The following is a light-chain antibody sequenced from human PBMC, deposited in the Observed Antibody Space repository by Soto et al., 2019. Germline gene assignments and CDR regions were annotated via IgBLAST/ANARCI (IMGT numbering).Light chain of an antibody. CDR3: QQHTNWPPSIT. CDR2: DAS. V-gene: IGKV3-11*01. J-gene: IGKJ5*01. CDR1: QSVSSY. Sequence: EIVLTQSPATLSLSPGERATFSCRASQSVSSYLAWFQQKPGQAPRLLIYDASHRATGIAARFSGSGSGTDFTITISSLEPEDFAVYYCQQHTNWPPSITFGQGTRLEIK.